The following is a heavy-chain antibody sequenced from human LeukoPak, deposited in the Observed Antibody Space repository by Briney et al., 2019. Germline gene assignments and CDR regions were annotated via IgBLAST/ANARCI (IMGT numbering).Heavy chain of an antibody. J-gene: IGHJ6*03. CDR2: IYTSGST. V-gene: IGHV4-4*07. Sequence: SETLSLTCTASGGSISSYYWSWIRQPAGKGLEWIGRIYTSGSTNYNPSLKSRVTISVDKSKNQFSLKLSSVTAADTAVYYCARDKGAIAAASGVFMDVWGKGTTVTVSS. CDR3: ARDKGAIAAASGVFMDV. D-gene: IGHD6-13*01. CDR1: GGSISSYY.